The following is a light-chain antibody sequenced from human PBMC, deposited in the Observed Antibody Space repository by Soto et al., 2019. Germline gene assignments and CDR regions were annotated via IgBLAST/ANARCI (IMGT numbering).Light chain of an antibody. CDR1: QTVKNY. V-gene: IGKV1-5*03. CDR2: TAS. CDR3: QQYNTFSS. J-gene: IGKJ1*01. Sequence: DIQMTQSPSTLSASVGDRVTITFRASQTVKNYLAWYQQKPGKAPNLLIYTASSLKSGVPSRFSGSGSGTEFTLTISSLQPEDFATYYCQQYNTFSSFGQGTKVDIK.